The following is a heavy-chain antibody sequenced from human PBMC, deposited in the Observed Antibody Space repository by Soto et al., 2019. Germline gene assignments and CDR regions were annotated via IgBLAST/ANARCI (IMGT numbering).Heavy chain of an antibody. Sequence: QVQLQESGPGLVKPSETLSLTCTVSGGSISSYYWSWIRQPPGKGLGWIGYIYYSGSTNYNPSLKSRVTISVDTSKNQFSLKLSSVTAADTAVYYCARVGSSSWYWFDPWGQGTLVTVSS. V-gene: IGHV4-59*01. CDR1: GGSISSYY. J-gene: IGHJ5*02. CDR3: ARVGSSSWYWFDP. CDR2: IYYSGST. D-gene: IGHD6-13*01.